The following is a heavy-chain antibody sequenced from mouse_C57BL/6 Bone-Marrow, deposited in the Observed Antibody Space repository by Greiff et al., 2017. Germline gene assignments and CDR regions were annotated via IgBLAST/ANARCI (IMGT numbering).Heavy chain of an antibody. CDR3: ARDGDYYGSSFYWYFDV. V-gene: IGHV5-4*01. D-gene: IGHD1-1*01. CDR1: GFTFSSYA. J-gene: IGHJ1*03. CDR2: ISDGGSYT. Sequence: EVHLVESGGGLVKPGGSLKLSCAASGFTFSSYAMSWVRQTPEKRLEWVATISDGGSYTYYPDNVKGRFTISRDNAKNNLYLQMSHLKSEDTAMYYCARDGDYYGSSFYWYFDVWGTGTTVTVSS.